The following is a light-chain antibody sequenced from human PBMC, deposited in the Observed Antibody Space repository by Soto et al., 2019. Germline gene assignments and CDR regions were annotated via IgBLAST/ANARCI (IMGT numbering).Light chain of an antibody. V-gene: IGKV3-15*01. CDR2: AAS. CDR3: QQYNNWIT. Sequence: EIVMTQSPATLSVSPGERATLSCRASQSVSSNLAWYRQKPGQAPRLLIYAASNRATGVPARFSGSWSGTEFTLTISSLQSEDFAVYYCQQYNNWITFGQGTRLEIK. J-gene: IGKJ5*01. CDR1: QSVSSN.